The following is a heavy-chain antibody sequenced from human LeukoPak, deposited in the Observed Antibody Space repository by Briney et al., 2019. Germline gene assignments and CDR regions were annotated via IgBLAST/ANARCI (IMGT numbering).Heavy chain of an antibody. CDR3: ARDRARGYKGGYYYYMDV. J-gene: IGHJ6*03. CDR1: GHTFTSYY. CDR2: INPSGGST. D-gene: IGHD5-18*01. V-gene: IGHV1-46*01. Sequence: ASVKVSCKASGHTFTSYYMHSVRQAPGQGLEWMGIINPSGGSTSYAQKFQGRVTMTRDMSTSTVYMELSSLRSEDTSVYYCARDRARGYKGGYYYYMDVWGKGTTVTVSS.